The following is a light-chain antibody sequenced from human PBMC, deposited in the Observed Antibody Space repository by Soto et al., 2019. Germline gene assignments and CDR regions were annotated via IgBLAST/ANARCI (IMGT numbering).Light chain of an antibody. CDR2: GAS. CDR3: QHYNNSLPIT. CDR1: QSVSSSY. J-gene: IGKJ5*01. V-gene: IGKV3-20*01. Sequence: EMVLTQSPGTLSLSPGERATLSCRASQSVSSSYLAWYQQKPGQAPRLLIYGASSRATGIPDRFSGSGSGTDFTLTISRLEPEDFAVYFCQHYNNSLPITFGQGTRLEIK.